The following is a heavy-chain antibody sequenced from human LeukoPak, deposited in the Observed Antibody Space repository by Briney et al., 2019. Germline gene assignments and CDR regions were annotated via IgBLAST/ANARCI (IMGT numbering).Heavy chain of an antibody. J-gene: IGHJ4*02. D-gene: IGHD5-24*01. Sequence: SETLSLTCTVSGDSTSSSSYYWGWIRQPPGKGLEWIGTIYYSGSTYYNPSLKSRVTISVDTSKNQFSLKLSSVTAADTAVYYCARHRSGWLQSSFDYWGQGTLVTVSS. CDR1: GDSTSSSSYY. CDR2: IYYSGST. V-gene: IGHV4-39*01. CDR3: ARHRSGWLQSSFDY.